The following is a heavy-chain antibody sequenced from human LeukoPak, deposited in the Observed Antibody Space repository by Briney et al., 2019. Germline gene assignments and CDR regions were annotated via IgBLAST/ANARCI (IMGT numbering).Heavy chain of an antibody. Sequence: ASVKVSCKTSGYTFTGYYMHWVRQAPGQGLEWMGWINPNSGGTNYAQKFQGRVTMTRDTSISTAYMELSSLRSEDTAVYYRARVGRTQGLRPTVYYYYYMDVWGKGTTVTISS. D-gene: IGHD6-25*01. CDR3: ARVGRTQGLRPTVYYYYYMDV. J-gene: IGHJ6*03. CDR2: INPNSGGT. CDR1: GYTFTGYY. V-gene: IGHV1-2*02.